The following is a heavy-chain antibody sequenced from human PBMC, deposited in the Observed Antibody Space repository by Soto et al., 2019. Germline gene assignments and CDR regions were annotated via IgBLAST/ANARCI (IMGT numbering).Heavy chain of an antibody. J-gene: IGHJ3*02. V-gene: IGHV5-10-1*01. D-gene: IGHD1-7*01. CDR3: ARQYNWNYDGAYEI. CDR2: IDPSDSYT. Sequence: GESLKISCNGSGYSFTIYWISWVRQMPGKGLEWMGRIDPSDSYTNYSPSFQGHVTISADKSISTAYLQWSSLKASDTAMYYCARQYNWNYDGAYEIWGKGKMSTVSS. CDR1: GYSFTIYW.